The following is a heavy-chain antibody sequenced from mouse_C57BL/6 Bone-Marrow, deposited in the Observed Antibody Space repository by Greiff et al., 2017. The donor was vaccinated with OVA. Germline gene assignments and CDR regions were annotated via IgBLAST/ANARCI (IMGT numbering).Heavy chain of an antibody. Sequence: VQLQQSGPELVKPGASVKIPCKASGYTFTDYNMDWVKQSHGKSLEWIGDINPNNGGTFYNQKFKGKATLTVDKSSSTAYMELRSLTSEDTAVYYCARDITSVVATDRFAYWGQGTLVTVSA. CDR3: ARDITSVVATDRFAY. D-gene: IGHD1-1*01. CDR1: GYTFTDYN. V-gene: IGHV1-18*01. J-gene: IGHJ3*01. CDR2: INPNNGGT.